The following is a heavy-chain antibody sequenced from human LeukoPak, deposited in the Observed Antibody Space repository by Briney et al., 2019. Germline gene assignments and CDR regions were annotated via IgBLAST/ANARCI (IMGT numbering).Heavy chain of an antibody. J-gene: IGHJ4*02. Sequence: SETLSLTCTVPGGSISSGSYYWSWIRQPAGKGLEWIGRIYTSGSTNYNPSLKSRVTMSVDTSKNQFSLKLSSVTAADTAVYYCARDSVYDFWSGYYPIAIFDYWGQGTLVTVSS. CDR2: IYTSGST. CDR1: GGSISSGSYY. V-gene: IGHV4-61*02. D-gene: IGHD3-3*01. CDR3: ARDSVYDFWSGYYPIAIFDY.